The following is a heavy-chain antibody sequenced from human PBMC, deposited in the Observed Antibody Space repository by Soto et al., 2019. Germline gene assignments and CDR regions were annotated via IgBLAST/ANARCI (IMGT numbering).Heavy chain of an antibody. V-gene: IGHV4-59*08. CDR3: ARRFCRGGSCYSSFDY. CDR1: GGSVNSYD. CDR2: IYNSGGT. Sequence: ETLSLTCSVSGGSVNSYDWSWIRQPPGKELEWIGYIYNSGGTDYNPSLKSRVTISEDTSKNQFSLKLTSVTATDTAVYYCARRFCRGGSCYSSFDYWGQGTLVTVSS. D-gene: IGHD2-15*01. J-gene: IGHJ4*02.